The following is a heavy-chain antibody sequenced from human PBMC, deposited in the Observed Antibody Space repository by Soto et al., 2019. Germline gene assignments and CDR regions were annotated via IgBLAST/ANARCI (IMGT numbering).Heavy chain of an antibody. CDR1: GFTFSSYA. V-gene: IGHV3-30-3*01. J-gene: IGHJ6*02. CDR3: ARAITLLEWRYYYYGMDV. D-gene: IGHD3-3*01. Sequence: GGSLRLSCAASGFTFSSYAMHWVRQAPGKGLEWVAVISYDGSNKYYADSVKGRFTISRDNSKNTLYLQMNSQRAEDTAMYYCARAITLLEWRYYYYGMDVWGQGTTVTISS. CDR2: ISYDGSNK.